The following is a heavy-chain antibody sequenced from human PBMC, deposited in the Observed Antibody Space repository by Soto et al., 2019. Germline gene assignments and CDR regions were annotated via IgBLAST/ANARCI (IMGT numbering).Heavy chain of an antibody. CDR2: ISHDGNNK. CDR1: GFTFSNYV. CDR3: ARDFMGYFDYFDY. J-gene: IGHJ4*02. Sequence: GGSLRLSCAASGFTFSNYVIHWVRQAPGKGLEWVALISHDGNNKQYADSVKGRFTISGDNAKKSLYLQMNSLIAEDMAVYYCARDFMGYFDYFDYWGQGTLVTVSS. V-gene: IGHV3-30*14. D-gene: IGHD3-9*01.